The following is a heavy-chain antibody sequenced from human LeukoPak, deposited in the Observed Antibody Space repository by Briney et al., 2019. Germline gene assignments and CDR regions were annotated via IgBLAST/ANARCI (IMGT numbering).Heavy chain of an antibody. Sequence: GGSLRLSCAASGFTFSSYGMHWVRQAPGKGLEWVAVISYDGSNKYYADSVKGRFTISRDNSKNTLYLQMNSLRAEDTAVYYCAKAGPRGVRDYYFDYWGQGTLVTVSS. J-gene: IGHJ4*02. CDR3: AKAGPRGVRDYYFDY. CDR1: GFTFSSYG. V-gene: IGHV3-30*18. CDR2: ISYDGSNK. D-gene: IGHD3-10*01.